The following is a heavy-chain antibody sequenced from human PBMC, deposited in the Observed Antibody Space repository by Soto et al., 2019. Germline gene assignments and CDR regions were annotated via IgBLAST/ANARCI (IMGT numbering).Heavy chain of an antibody. CDR1: GFPFSSNA. D-gene: IGHD6-13*01. CDR3: ARRGPGTYFDY. CDR2: ISGSGDST. J-gene: IGHJ4*02. Sequence: EVQLLDSGGGLVQPGGSLNLSCAASGFPFSSNAMNWVRQAPGKGLEWGSVISGSGDSTYYADSVKGRFTISRDNSKNTLYLQMNSLRTEDTAVYYCARRGPGTYFDYWGQGTLVTVSS. V-gene: IGHV3-23*01.